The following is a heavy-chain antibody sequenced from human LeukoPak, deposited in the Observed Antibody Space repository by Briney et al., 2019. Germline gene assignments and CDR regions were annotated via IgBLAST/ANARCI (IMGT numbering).Heavy chain of an antibody. J-gene: IGHJ4*02. CDR3: ATEEMPTAT. CDR2: IYTSGST. CDR1: GGSISSGSYY. D-gene: IGHD5-24*01. V-gene: IGHV4-61*02. Sequence: TASETLSLTCTVSGGSISSGSYYWSWIRQPAGKGLEWIGRIYTSGSTNYNPSLKSRVTISVDTSKNQFSLKLSSVTAADTAVYYCATEEMPTATWGQGILVTVSS.